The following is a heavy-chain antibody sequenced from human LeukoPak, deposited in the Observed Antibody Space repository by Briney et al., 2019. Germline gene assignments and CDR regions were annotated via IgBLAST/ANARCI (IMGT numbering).Heavy chain of an antibody. D-gene: IGHD3-10*01. CDR1: GFTFSSYV. Sequence: PGGSLRLSCAASGFTFSSYVMTWVRQAPGKGLEWVSSTSGSGGGTYNADSVKGRFTTSRDNSKNTLYLQMNSLRAEDTAIYYCALQGIGDYLDNWGQGTLVTVSS. V-gene: IGHV3-23*01. CDR3: ALQGIGDYLDN. J-gene: IGHJ4*02. CDR2: TSGSGGGT.